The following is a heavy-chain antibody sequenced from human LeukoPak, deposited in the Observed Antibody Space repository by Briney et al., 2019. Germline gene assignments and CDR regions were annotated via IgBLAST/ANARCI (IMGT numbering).Heavy chain of an antibody. CDR2: MNPNSGNT. D-gene: IGHD2/OR15-2a*01. CDR1: GYTFTSYD. J-gene: IGHJ4*02. V-gene: IGHV1-8*01. Sequence: ASVKVSCKASGYTFTSYDINWVRQATGQGLEWMGWMNPNSGNTGYAQRFQGRVTMTRNTSISTAYVELSSLRSEDTAVYYCARSARGRAREYYFDYWGQGTLVNVSS. CDR3: ARSARGRAREYYFDY.